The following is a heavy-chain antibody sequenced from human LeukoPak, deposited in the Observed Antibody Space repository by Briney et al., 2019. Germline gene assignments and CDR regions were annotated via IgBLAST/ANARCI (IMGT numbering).Heavy chain of an antibody. CDR2: IYYSGST. J-gene: IGHJ6*03. V-gene: IGHV4-39*07. CDR1: GGSISSSSYY. D-gene: IGHD2-2*01. CDR3: VRVKCSSTSCYGYYYYYYMDV. Sequence: PSETLSLTCTVSGGSISSSSYYWGWIRQPPGKGLEWIGSIYYSGSTYYNPSLKSRVTISVDTSKNQFSLKLSSVTAADTAVYYCVRVKCSSTSCYGYYYYYYMDVWGKGTTVTVSS.